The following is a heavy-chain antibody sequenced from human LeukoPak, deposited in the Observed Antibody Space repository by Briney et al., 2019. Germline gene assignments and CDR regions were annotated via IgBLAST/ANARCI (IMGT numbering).Heavy chain of an antibody. CDR1: GFSLSSGGMC. D-gene: IGHD2/OR15-2a*01. CDR3: ARIRRDFDGNAFYPAPFDT. J-gene: IGHJ4*02. V-gene: IGHV2-70*01. Sequence: SGPALVKPTQTLTLTCIFSGFSLSSGGMCVTWLRQPPGKALEWLGHIDWDDDKYYRRSLKTRLTISKDTSKSHVVLTMTNMDPVDTATYYCARIRRDFDGNAFYPAPFDTWGQGIQVTVSS. CDR2: IDWDDDK.